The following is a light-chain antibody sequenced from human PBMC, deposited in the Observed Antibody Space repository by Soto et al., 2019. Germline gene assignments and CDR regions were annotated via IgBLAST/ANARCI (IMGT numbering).Light chain of an antibody. CDR2: STN. CDR3: VLYMGSGISV. V-gene: IGLV8-61*01. CDR1: SGSVSTSYY. Sequence: QAVVTQEQSFSVSPGGTVTLTSGLSSGSVSTSYYPSWYQQTPGQAPRTLIYSTNTRSSGVPDRFSGSILGNKAALTITGAQADDESDYYCVLYMGSGISVFGGGTKLTVL. J-gene: IGLJ2*01.